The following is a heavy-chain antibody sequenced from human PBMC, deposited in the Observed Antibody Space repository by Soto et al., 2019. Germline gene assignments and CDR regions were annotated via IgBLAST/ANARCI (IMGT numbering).Heavy chain of an antibody. Sequence: DLEESGGGIVQTGGTLGLSCVISGVTVSPYWLHWVRQVPGKGLMWVSSVYADGTKTDYADFVKGRFTISRDNAESTAYLQMNNVRVEDTAVYYCASDTAMDFLFDSWGQGTPVTVST. CDR3: ASDTAMDFLFDS. J-gene: IGHJ4*02. D-gene: IGHD2-2*01. CDR1: GVTVSPYW. V-gene: IGHV3-74*01. CDR2: VYADGTKT.